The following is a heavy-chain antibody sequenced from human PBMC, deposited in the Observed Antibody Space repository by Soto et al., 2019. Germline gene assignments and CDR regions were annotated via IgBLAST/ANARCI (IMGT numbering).Heavy chain of an antibody. V-gene: IGHV4-34*01. J-gene: IGHJ5*02. CDR3: ARGDQGIFGVVIRGNWFYP. CDR1: GGSFSGYY. Sequence: PSWTLSLTCAVYGGSFSGYYWCWIRQPPGKGLEWIGEINHSGSTNNNPSPNSQVTISVDTSKNQNSLKLSSVNAADTAVYDCARGDQGIFGVVIRGNWFYPRVQGT. D-gene: IGHD3-3*01. CDR2: INHSGST.